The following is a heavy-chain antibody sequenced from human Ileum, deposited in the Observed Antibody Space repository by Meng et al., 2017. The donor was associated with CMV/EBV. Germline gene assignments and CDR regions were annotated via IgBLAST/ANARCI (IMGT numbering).Heavy chain of an antibody. D-gene: IGHD2-2*02. J-gene: IGHJ4*02. CDR1: GYTFTGYY. CDR3: ARALSPRIPTHDY. V-gene: IGHV1-2*02. Sequence: ASVKVSCPASGYTFTGYYMHWVRQAPGQGLEWMGWINPNSGGTNYAQKFQGRVTMTRDTSISTAYMELSRLRSDDTAVYYCARALSPRIPTHDYWGQGTLVTVSS. CDR2: INPNSGGT.